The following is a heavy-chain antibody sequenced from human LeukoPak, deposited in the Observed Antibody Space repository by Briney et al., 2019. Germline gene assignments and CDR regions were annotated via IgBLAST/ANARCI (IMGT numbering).Heavy chain of an antibody. Sequence: SVKVSCMASGYTFTGYYIHWVRQAPGQGLECVGWINPNSGGTNYAQKFQGRVTMTRDTSISTAYLELSRLRSDDTAVYYCARGGSGSYFSWLDPWGQGPLVTVSS. CDR2: INPNSGGT. CDR1: GYTFTGYY. J-gene: IGHJ5*02. CDR3: ARGGSGSYFSWLDP. D-gene: IGHD3-10*01. V-gene: IGHV1-2*02.